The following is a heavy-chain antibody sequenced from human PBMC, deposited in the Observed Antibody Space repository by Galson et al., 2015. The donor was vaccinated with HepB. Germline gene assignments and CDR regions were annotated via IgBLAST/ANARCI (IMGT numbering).Heavy chain of an antibody. V-gene: IGHV3-30*18. CDR1: GFTFSSYG. J-gene: IGHJ4*02. Sequence: SLRLSCAVSGFTFSSYGMHWVRQAPGKGLEWVAVISYDGSNKYYADSVKGRFTISRDNSKNTLYLQMNSLRAEDTAVYYCAKDTLTGYPLDYWGQGTLVTVSS. CDR3: AKDTLTGYPLDY. CDR2: ISYDGSNK. D-gene: IGHD3-9*01.